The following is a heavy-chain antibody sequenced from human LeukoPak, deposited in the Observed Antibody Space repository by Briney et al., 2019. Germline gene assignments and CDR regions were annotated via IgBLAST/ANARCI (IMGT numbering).Heavy chain of an antibody. J-gene: IGHJ6*03. CDR1: GGSFSGYY. CDR3: ARSIAVTYYYYMDV. CDR2: INHSGST. Sequence: PSETLSLTCAVYGGSFSGYYWSWIRQPPGKGLEWIGEINHSGSTNYNPSLKNRVTISVDTSKNQFSLKLSSVTAADTAVYYCARSIAVTYYYYMDVWGKGTTVTVSS. V-gene: IGHV4-34*01. D-gene: IGHD6-19*01.